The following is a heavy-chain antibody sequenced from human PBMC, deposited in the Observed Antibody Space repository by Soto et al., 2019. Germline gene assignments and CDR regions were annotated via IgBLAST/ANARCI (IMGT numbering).Heavy chain of an antibody. CDR3: TRSAYMDV. Sequence: AGCLRLSCAASGFSFISYSMNWVRQAPGKGLEWVSYISSGSSTIYYADSVKGRFTISRDNAKNSLYLQMDSLRAEDTAVYYATRSAYMDVWGTGTTVTVSS. D-gene: IGHD2-2*01. J-gene: IGHJ6*03. CDR2: ISSGSSTI. V-gene: IGHV3-48*01. CDR1: GFSFISYS.